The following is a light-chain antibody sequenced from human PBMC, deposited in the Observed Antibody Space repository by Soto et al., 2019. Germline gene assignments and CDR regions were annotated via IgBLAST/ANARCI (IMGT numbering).Light chain of an antibody. CDR1: QSISIW. V-gene: IGKV1-5*03. Sequence: DIHMTQSPSTLSASVGDRVTITCRASQSISIWLAWYQQKPGRAPNLLIYGTSSLESGVPSRFSGSGSGTEFTRTISRLQPDDFATYYCQHYNDYSWTFGQGTKVEIK. J-gene: IGKJ1*01. CDR2: GTS. CDR3: QHYNDYSWT.